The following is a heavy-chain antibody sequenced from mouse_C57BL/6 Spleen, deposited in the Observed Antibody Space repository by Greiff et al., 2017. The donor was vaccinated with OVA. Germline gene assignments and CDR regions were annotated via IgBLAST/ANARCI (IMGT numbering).Heavy chain of an antibody. Sequence: QVQLQQPGAELVKPGASVKMSCKASGYTFTSYWITWVKQRPGQGLEWIGDIYPGSGSTNYNEKFKSKATLTVDTSSSTAYMQLSSLTSAGSAVYYCAREEDGNPFAYWGQGTLVTVSA. D-gene: IGHD2-1*01. CDR2: IYPGSGST. CDR3: AREEDGNPFAY. V-gene: IGHV1-55*01. CDR1: GYTFTSYW. J-gene: IGHJ3*01.